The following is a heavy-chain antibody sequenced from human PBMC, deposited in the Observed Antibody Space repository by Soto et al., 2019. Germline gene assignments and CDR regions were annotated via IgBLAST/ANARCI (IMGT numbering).Heavy chain of an antibody. CDR1: GGSISSYY. Sequence: SETLFLTCTVSGGSISSYYWSWIRQHPGKGLEWIGYIYYSGSTNYNPSLKSRVTISVDTSKNQFSLKLSSVTAADTAVYYCARLRAAAGTGVVWFDPWGQGTLVTVS. CDR3: ARLRAAAGTGVVWFDP. V-gene: IGHV4-59*08. J-gene: IGHJ5*02. D-gene: IGHD6-13*01. CDR2: IYYSGST.